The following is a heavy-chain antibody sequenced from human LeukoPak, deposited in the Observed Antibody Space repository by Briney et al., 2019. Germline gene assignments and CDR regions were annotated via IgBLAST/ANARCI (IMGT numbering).Heavy chain of an antibody. Sequence: GRSLRLSCAASGFTFSSYAMHWVRQAPGKGLEWVAVISYDGSNKYYADSVKGRFTISRDNSKNTLYLQMNSLRAEDTAVYYCAKDQGITIFGVVDPSMDVWGKGTTVTVSS. J-gene: IGHJ6*03. CDR2: ISYDGSNK. CDR3: AKDQGITIFGVVDPSMDV. CDR1: GFTFSSYA. D-gene: IGHD3-3*01. V-gene: IGHV3-30-3*01.